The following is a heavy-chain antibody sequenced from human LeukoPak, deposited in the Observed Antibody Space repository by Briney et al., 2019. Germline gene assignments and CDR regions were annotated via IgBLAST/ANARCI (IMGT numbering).Heavy chain of an antibody. Sequence: ASVKVSCKASGGTFSSYAFNWVRQAPGQGLEWMGGIIPMFGTADHAQKFQGRVTITADESTSTVYMELSSLRSEDTAVYYCARELGVGATHGWFDPWGQGTLVTVSS. D-gene: IGHD1-26*01. CDR3: ARELGVGATHGWFDP. CDR1: GGTFSSYA. CDR2: IIPMFGTA. J-gene: IGHJ5*02. V-gene: IGHV1-69*13.